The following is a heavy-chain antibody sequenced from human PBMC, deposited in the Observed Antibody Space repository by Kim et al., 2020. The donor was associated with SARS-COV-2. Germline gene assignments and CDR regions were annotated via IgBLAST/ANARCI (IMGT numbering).Heavy chain of an antibody. CDR3: ASTREGYDFWSGYPLGYYFDY. Sequence: FTISRDNAKNSLYLQMNSLRAEDTAVYYCASTREGYDFWSGYPLGYYFDYWGQGTLVTVSS. J-gene: IGHJ4*02. V-gene: IGHV3-11*06. D-gene: IGHD3-3*01.